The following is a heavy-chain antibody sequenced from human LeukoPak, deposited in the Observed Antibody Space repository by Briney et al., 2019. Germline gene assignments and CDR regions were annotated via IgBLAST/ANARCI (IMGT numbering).Heavy chain of an antibody. V-gene: IGHV4-61*02. CDR2: ISTIGST. CDR1: SGSLSSSNYY. CDR3: ARHVWYYYGSGSYKYYYYYYYMDV. Sequence: PSETLSLTCTVSSGSLSSSNYYWSWLRQPAGTGLEWIGRISTIGSTNYNPSLNSRVTISIDTSKNQFSLKLSSVTAADTAVYYCARHVWYYYGSGSYKYYYYYYYMDVWGKGTTVTISS. J-gene: IGHJ6*03. D-gene: IGHD3-10*01.